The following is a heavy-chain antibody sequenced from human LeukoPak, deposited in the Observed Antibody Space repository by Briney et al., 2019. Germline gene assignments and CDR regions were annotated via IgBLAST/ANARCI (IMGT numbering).Heavy chain of an antibody. CDR2: IRYDGSNK. D-gene: IGHD2-15*01. Sequence: GGSLRLSCEASGFTFSGYWMHWVRQAPGKGLEWVAFIRYDGSNKYYADSVKGRFTISRDNSKNTLYLQMNSLRAEDTAVYYCAKSPMVAANFDYWGQGTLVTVSS. V-gene: IGHV3-30*02. J-gene: IGHJ4*02. CDR3: AKSPMVAANFDY. CDR1: GFTFSGYW.